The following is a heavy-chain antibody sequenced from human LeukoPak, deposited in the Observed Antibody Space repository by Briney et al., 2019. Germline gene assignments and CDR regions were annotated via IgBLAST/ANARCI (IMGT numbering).Heavy chain of an antibody. D-gene: IGHD5-12*01. CDR3: AGNPVLLSGYDPHY. CDR1: GFTFSSYA. V-gene: IGHV3-30-3*01. Sequence: GRSLRLSCAASGFTFSSYAMHWVRQAPGKGLEWVAVISYDGSNKYYADSVKGRFTISRDNSKNTLYLQMNSLRAEDTAVYHCAGNPVLLSGYDPHYWGQGTLVTVSS. CDR2: ISYDGSNK. J-gene: IGHJ4*02.